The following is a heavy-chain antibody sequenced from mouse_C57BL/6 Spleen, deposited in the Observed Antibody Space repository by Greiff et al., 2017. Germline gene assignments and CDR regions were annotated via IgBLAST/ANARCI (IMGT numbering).Heavy chain of an antibody. D-gene: IGHD1-1*01. V-gene: IGHV10-3*01. CDR2: IRSKSSNYAT. CDR3: VRGTTVVAPYYAMDY. J-gene: IGHJ4*01. Sequence: DVMLVESGGGLVQPKGSLKLSCAASGFTFNTYAMHWVRQAPGKGLEWVARIRSKSSNYATYYADSVKDRFTISRDDSQSMLYLQMNNLKTEDTAMYYCVRGTTVVAPYYAMDYWGQGTSVTVSS. CDR1: GFTFNTYA.